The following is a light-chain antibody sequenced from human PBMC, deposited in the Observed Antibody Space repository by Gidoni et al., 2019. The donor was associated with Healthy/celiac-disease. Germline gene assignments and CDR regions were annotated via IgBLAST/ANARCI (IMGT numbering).Light chain of an antibody. J-gene: IGKJ4*01. Sequence: DIVMTQSPDSLAVSLGERATINCKSSQSVLYSSKNKNYLAWYQQKPGQPPKLLIYWASTRESGVPDRFRGSGSGTDFTRTISSLQAEDVAVYYCQQYYSTPPAFGGGTKVEIK. CDR1: QSVLYSSKNKNY. CDR2: WAS. CDR3: QQYYSTPPA. V-gene: IGKV4-1*01.